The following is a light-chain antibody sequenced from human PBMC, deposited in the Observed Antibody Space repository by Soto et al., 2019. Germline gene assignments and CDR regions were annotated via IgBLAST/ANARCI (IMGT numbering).Light chain of an antibody. CDR2: AAS. V-gene: IGKV3-20*01. J-gene: IGKJ2*01. CDR3: HHYGGSPYA. CDR1: QNFRTSF. Sequence: EAVLTQSPDTLSLSPGERATLSCRAGQNFRTSFIARYQQKPGQAPRLLIFAASSRATDIPDRFSGSASGTDFTLTISRLEPEDSAIYYCHHYGGSPYAFGQGTKLEI.